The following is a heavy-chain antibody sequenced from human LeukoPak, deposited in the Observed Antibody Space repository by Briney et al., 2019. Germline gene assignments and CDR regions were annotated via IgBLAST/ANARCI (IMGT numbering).Heavy chain of an antibody. D-gene: IGHD3-16*01. Sequence: ASVKVSCKASGYTFTGYYMHWVRQAPGQGLEWMGWVNPNSGGTNYGQKFQDRVTMTRDTSISTAYMELSRLRSDDTAVYYCARAYVLLNWFDPWGQGTLVTVSS. CDR1: GYTFTGYY. V-gene: IGHV1-2*02. J-gene: IGHJ5*02. CDR2: VNPNSGGT. CDR3: ARAYVLLNWFDP.